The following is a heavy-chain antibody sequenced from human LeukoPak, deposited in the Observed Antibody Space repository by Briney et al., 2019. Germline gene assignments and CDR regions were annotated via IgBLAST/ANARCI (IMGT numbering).Heavy chain of an antibody. J-gene: IGHJ4*02. Sequence: PSETLSLTCTVSGGSISSSSYYWAWIRQPPGKELKWIGSIFYSGSTYYNPSLRGRVTISVDTSQNQFSLRLSSVTAADTAVYYCARHYSHPDYVRVSDYRGPGTLVTVSS. CDR2: IFYSGST. D-gene: IGHD4-17*01. CDR1: GGSISSSSYY. V-gene: IGHV4-39*01. CDR3: ARHYSHPDYVRVSDY.